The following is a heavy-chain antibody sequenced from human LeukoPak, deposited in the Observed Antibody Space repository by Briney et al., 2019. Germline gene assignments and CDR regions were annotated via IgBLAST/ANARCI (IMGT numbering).Heavy chain of an antibody. CDR1: GYSISSGYY. Sequence: SETLSLTCAVSGYSISSGYYWGWIRQPPGQGLEWIGSIYHSGSTYYNPSLKSRVTISVDTSKNQFSLKLSSVTAADTAVYYCARTIFGVVINAFDIWGQGTMVTVSS. V-gene: IGHV4-38-2*01. CDR3: ARTIFGVVINAFDI. D-gene: IGHD3-3*01. CDR2: IYHSGST. J-gene: IGHJ3*02.